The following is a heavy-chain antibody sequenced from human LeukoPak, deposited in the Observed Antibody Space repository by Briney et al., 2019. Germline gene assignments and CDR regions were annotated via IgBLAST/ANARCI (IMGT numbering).Heavy chain of an antibody. CDR3: AKDGEGWLRLGMVGVLSYYFDY. D-gene: IGHD5-12*01. J-gene: IGHJ4*02. CDR2: ISGSSGNT. Sequence: PGGSLRLSCAASGFTFNTYAMSWVRQAPGKGLEWVSAISGSSGNTYYADSVKGRFTFSRDNSKNTLYLQMNSLRAEDTAVYYCAKDGEGWLRLGMVGVLSYYFDYWGQGTLVTVSS. V-gene: IGHV3-23*01. CDR1: GFTFNTYA.